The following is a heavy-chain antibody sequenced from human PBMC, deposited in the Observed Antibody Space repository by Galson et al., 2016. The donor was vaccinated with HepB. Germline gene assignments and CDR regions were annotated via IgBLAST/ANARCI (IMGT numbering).Heavy chain of an antibody. J-gene: IGHJ6*02. CDR1: GYTLTELS. Sequence: SVKVSCKVSGYTLTELSMHWVRQAPGIGLEWMGNFDPEDGETIYAQKFQGRVTMTGDTSTGTAYMELSSLRSEDTAEYYCAALRGIWTGYYSDGMDVWGQVTSVTVSS. CDR3: AALRGIWTGYYSDGMDV. D-gene: IGHD3/OR15-3a*01. V-gene: IGHV1-24*01. CDR2: FDPEDGET.